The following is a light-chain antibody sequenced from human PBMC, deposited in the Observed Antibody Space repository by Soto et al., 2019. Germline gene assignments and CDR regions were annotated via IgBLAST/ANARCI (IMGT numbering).Light chain of an antibody. J-gene: IGKJ1*01. Sequence: IVLTKSLGTLSLSPGDRATLSCRASQSFSSHFLAWCQQKPGQAPRLLIHGTSSRATGIPDRFSGSGSGTDFTLTINCLEPEDFAVYYCQHFGSSRRTLGQGGKVAIK. CDR2: GTS. CDR1: QSFSSHF. V-gene: IGKV3-20*01. CDR3: QHFGSSRRT.